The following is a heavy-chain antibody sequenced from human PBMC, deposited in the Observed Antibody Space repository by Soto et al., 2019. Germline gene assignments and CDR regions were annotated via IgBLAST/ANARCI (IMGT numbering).Heavy chain of an antibody. CDR2: ISAYNGNT. V-gene: IGHV1-18*01. CDR1: GYTFTSYG. CDR3: ARDLGGSCYAPVDY. D-gene: IGHD2-15*01. J-gene: IGHJ4*02. Sequence: QVQLVQSGAEVKKPGASVKVSCKASGYTFTSYGISWVRQAPGQGLGWMGWISAYNGNTKYAQKFQGRVTMTTDTATSTAYMERRSLRSDETAVYYCARDLGGSCYAPVDYWGQGTLVTVSS.